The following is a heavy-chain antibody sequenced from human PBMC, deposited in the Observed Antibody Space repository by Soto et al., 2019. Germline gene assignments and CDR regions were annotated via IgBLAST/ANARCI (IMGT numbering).Heavy chain of an antibody. CDR1: GFTFSNAW. Sequence: GGSLRLSCAASGFTFSNAWMNWVRQAPGKGLEWVGRIKSKTDGGTTDYDAPVKGRFTISRDDSKNTLYLQMNSLKTEDTAVYYCTTVKGFWSGYYYYYGMDVWGQGTTVTVSS. CDR2: IKSKTDGGTT. CDR3: TTVKGFWSGYYYYYGMDV. D-gene: IGHD3-3*01. J-gene: IGHJ6*02. V-gene: IGHV3-15*07.